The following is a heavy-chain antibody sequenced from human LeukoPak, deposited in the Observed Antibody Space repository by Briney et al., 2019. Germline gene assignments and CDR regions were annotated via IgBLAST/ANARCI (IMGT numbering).Heavy chain of an antibody. V-gene: IGHV4-59*08. Sequence: KSSETLSLTCTVSGGSISSYYWSWIRQPPGKGLEWIGYIYSSGTTNYNPSLKSRVTISLDTSKNQFSLRLSSVTAADTAVYYCARTPIPQYSSGWYTSYYFDYWGQGTLVTVSS. J-gene: IGHJ4*02. CDR3: ARTPIPQYSSGWYTSYYFDY. D-gene: IGHD6-19*01. CDR2: IYSSGTT. CDR1: GGSISSYY.